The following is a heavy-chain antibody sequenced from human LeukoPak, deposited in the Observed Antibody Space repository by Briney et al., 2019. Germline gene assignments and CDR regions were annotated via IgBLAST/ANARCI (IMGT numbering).Heavy chain of an antibody. CDR3: AKKGGIY. J-gene: IGHJ4*02. D-gene: IGHD1-26*01. Sequence: GGSLRLSCAASGFTFSSYAMTWVRQAPGKGLEWVSAIGGSGGSTYYAGSVKGQFTISRDNSKNTLYLQMNSLRAEDTAVYYWAKKGGIYWGQGTLVTVSS. CDR2: IGGSGGST. V-gene: IGHV3-23*01. CDR1: GFTFSSYA.